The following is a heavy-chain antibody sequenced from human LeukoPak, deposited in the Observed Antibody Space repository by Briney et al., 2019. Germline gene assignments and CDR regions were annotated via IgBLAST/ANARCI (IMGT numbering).Heavy chain of an antibody. CDR1: GFTFDDYG. V-gene: IGHV3-20*04. J-gene: IGHJ4*02. CDR3: ARDGGKAVAGINFDY. Sequence: PGGSLRLSCAASGFTFDDYGMSWVRQAPGKGLEWVSGINWNGGSTGYADSVKGRFTISRDNAKNSLYLQMNSLRAEDTALYYCARDGGKAVAGINFDYWGQGTLVTVSS. CDR2: INWNGGST. D-gene: IGHD6-19*01.